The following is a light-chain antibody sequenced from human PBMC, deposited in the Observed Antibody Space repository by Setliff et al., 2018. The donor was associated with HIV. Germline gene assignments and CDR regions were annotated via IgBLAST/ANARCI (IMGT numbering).Light chain of an antibody. CDR1: QSVLYSSNNKNY. Sequence: DIVMTQSPDSLAVSLGERATINCQSSQSVLYSSNNKNYLGWYQQKLGQPPKLLIYWASTRESGVPDRFSGSGSGTDFTLTISSLQAEDVAVYYCQQYYSTPWTFGQGTKVDIK. J-gene: IGKJ1*01. CDR3: QQYYSTPWT. CDR2: WAS. V-gene: IGKV4-1*01.